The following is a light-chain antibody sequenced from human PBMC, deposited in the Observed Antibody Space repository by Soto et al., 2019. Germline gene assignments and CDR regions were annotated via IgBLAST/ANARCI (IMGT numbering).Light chain of an antibody. CDR3: QQRADWPPIT. Sequence: ETVLTQSPATLSLSPGERATLSCRASQSISYYLDWYQQRPGQAPRLLIYDTSTRATGIPARFSGSGSVTDFTLTISSLEPEDFAVYYCQQRADWPPITFGQGTRLEIK. CDR1: QSISYY. J-gene: IGKJ5*01. V-gene: IGKV3-11*01. CDR2: DTS.